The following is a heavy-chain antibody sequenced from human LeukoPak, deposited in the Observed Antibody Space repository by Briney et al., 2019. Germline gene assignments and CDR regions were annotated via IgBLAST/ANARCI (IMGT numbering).Heavy chain of an antibody. Sequence: SETLSLTCTVSGGSVNSGAYYWSWIRQFPGKGLEWIGQIFFTGRTDYNPSLKSRVAISIDTSRDQFSLELSSVSAADTATYYCARDRASGMDYWGQGILVTVSS. CDR3: ARDRASGMDY. D-gene: IGHD3-10*01. J-gene: IGHJ4*02. V-gene: IGHV4-31*03. CDR2: IFFTGRT. CDR1: GGSVNSGAYY.